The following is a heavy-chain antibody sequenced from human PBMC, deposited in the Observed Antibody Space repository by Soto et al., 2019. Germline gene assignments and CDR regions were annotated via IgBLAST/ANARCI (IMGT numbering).Heavy chain of an antibody. CDR3: ARDFWVRSGWYRGGMDV. CDR2: IYYSGST. V-gene: IGHV4-31*03. J-gene: IGHJ6*02. Sequence: SETLSLTSTVSFGSISSGGYYWSWIRQHPGNGLEGIGYIYYSGSTYYNPSLKSRVTISVDTSTNQFSLKLSSVTAADTAVYYCARDFWVRSGWYRGGMDVWGEGTAVTVS. CDR1: FGSISSGGYY. D-gene: IGHD6-19*01.